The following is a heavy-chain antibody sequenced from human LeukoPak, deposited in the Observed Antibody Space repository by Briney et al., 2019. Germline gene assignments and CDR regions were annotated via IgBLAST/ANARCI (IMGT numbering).Heavy chain of an antibody. V-gene: IGHV1-18*01. J-gene: IGHJ4*02. CDR2: ISAYNGNT. CDR3: ARAEASPFYSYGNGYYFDY. D-gene: IGHD5-18*01. CDR1: GYTFTSYG. Sequence: ASVKVSCKASGYTFTSYGISWVRQAPGQGLEWMGWISAYNGNTNYAQKLQGRVTMTTDTSTSTAYMELRSLRSDDTAVYYCARAEASPFYSYGNGYYFDYWGQGTLATVSS.